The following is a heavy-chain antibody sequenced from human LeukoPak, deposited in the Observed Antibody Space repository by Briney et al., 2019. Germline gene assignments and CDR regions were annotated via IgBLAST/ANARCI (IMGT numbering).Heavy chain of an antibody. J-gene: IGHJ4*02. CDR2: IIPIFGTA. Sequence: SVQVSCEASGGTFSSYAISWVRQAPGQGLEWMGGIIPIFGTANCAQKFQGRVTITADESTSTAYMELSSLRSEDTAVYYCARFCSSTSCYYYFDYWGQGTLVTVSS. D-gene: IGHD2-2*01. CDR1: GGTFSSYA. V-gene: IGHV1-69*13. CDR3: ARFCSSTSCYYYFDY.